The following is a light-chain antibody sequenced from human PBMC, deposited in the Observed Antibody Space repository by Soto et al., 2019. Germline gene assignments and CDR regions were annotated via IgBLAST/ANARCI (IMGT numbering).Light chain of an antibody. J-gene: IGKJ1*01. CDR2: GAS. V-gene: IGKV3-20*01. Sequence: EIVLTQSPGTLSLSPGERATLSCRASQSVSNNYLAWYQQKPGQAPRLLIYGASNRATGIPDRFSGSGSGTDLTLTISRLETEDFEVYYCQQYGSSGTFGQATKVDIK. CDR1: QSVSNNY. CDR3: QQYGSSGT.